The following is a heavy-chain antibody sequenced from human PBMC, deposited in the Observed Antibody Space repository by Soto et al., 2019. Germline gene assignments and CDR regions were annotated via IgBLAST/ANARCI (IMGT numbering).Heavy chain of an antibody. CDR2: INPNSGGT. D-gene: IGHD2-15*01. Sequence: ASVNVSCKASGYTFTGYYMHWVRQAPGQGLEWMGWINPNSGGTNYAQKFQGRVTMTRDTSISTAYMELSRLRSDDTAVYYCARHAYCSGGSCEGANYCMDAWGQGPTVSV. CDR3: ARHAYCSGGSCEGANYCMDA. J-gene: IGHJ6*02. CDR1: GYTFTGYY. V-gene: IGHV1-2*02.